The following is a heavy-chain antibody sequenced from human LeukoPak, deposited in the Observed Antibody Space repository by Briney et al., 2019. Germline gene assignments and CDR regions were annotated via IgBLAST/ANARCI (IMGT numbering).Heavy chain of an antibody. CDR3: ARLTPPDILTGWDY. D-gene: IGHD3-9*01. V-gene: IGHV4-39*01. CDR1: GASISSSSYY. Sequence: PSETLSLTCTVSGASISSSSYYWVWIRQPPGKGLEWIGSIYYSGSTYYNPSLKSRVTISVDTSKNQFSLKLSSVTAADTAVYYCARLTPPDILTGWDYWGQGTLVTVSS. J-gene: IGHJ4*02. CDR2: IYYSGST.